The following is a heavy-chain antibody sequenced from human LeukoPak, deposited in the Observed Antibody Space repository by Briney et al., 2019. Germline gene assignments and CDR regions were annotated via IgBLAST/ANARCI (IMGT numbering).Heavy chain of an antibody. CDR2: IVGSGDSS. CDR3: AKRLDSSSSWYYFDY. CDR1: GFNFNEYA. V-gene: IGHV3-23*01. Sequence: GGSLRLSCVASGFNFNEYAMAWVRQAPGKRPQWVSSIVGSGDSSVYADSVKGRFTISRDNSKNTLYLQMNSLRAEDTALYYCAKRLDSSSSWYYFDYWGQGTLVTVSS. D-gene: IGHD6-13*01. J-gene: IGHJ4*02.